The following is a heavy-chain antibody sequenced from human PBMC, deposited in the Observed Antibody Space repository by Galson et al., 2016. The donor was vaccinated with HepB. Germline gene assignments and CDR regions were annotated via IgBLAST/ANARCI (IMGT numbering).Heavy chain of an antibody. Sequence: SLRLSCAASGFTLSSHWMHWVRQVPGKGLMCVSQINSDESTTIYADSVKGRFTISRDNAKNMVYLQMNSLRAEDTAVYYCARDWWGSIDYWGQGTLVTDSS. CDR3: ARDWWGSIDY. V-gene: IGHV3-74*01. J-gene: IGHJ4*02. CDR1: GFTLSSHW. CDR2: INSDESTT. D-gene: IGHD2-8*02.